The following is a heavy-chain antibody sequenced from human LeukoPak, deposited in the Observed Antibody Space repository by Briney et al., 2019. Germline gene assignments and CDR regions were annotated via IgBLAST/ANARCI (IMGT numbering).Heavy chain of an antibody. Sequence: GGSLRLSCAASGFTFSSYCMSWVRQAPGKGLEWVSAISGSGGSTYYADSVKGRFTISRDNSKNTLYLQMNSLRAEDTAVYYCAKDSTEQQLVPDYYFDYWGQGTLVTVSS. J-gene: IGHJ4*02. CDR2: ISGSGGST. CDR3: AKDSTEQQLVPDYYFDY. V-gene: IGHV3-23*01. CDR1: GFTFSSYC. D-gene: IGHD6-13*01.